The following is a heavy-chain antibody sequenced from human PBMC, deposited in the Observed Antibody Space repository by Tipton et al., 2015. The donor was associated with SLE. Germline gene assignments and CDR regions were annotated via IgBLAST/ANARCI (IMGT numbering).Heavy chain of an antibody. CDR2: ISWNSGNI. J-gene: IGHJ3*01. CDR1: GFTFYDYG. V-gene: IGHV3-9*01. Sequence: SLRLSCAASGFTFYDYGMHWVRQAPGKGLEWVSGISWNSGNIVYADSVKGRFTISRDDAKNSLYLEMSNLRVEDTALYYCVKDIRYSGNVFDFWGQGTMVTVSS. D-gene: IGHD5-12*01. CDR3: VKDIRYSGNVFDF.